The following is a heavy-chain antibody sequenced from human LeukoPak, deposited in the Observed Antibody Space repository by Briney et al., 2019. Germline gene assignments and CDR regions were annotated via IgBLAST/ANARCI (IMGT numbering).Heavy chain of an antibody. CDR1: GGSLSSSTHY. D-gene: IGHD3-22*01. V-gene: IGHV4-39*07. CDR3: ARTQREYYYDSSGAIDAFDI. CDR2: IYYSGST. J-gene: IGHJ3*02. Sequence: KPSETLSLTCKVSGGSLSSSTHYWVWIRQPPGEGLEWIGSIYYSGSTYYNPSLKSRVTMSVDTSKNQFSLKLSSVTAADTAVYYCARTQREYYYDSSGAIDAFDIWGQGTMVTVSS.